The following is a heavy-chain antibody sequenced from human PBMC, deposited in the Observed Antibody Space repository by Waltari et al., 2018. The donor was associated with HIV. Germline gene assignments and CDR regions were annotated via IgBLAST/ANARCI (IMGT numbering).Heavy chain of an antibody. Sequence: QLQLQASGPGLVKPSEPLSLTCRVPGDSLSRSSYYWGWVRQPPGKGLEWIGSIFYTGSTYDNPSLKIRVTISVDTSRNRFSLKRSSVTAADTAVYYCARHGRMGGGTHRRYFDYWGQGTLVTVSS. V-gene: IGHV4-39*01. CDR3: ARHGRMGGGTHRRYFDY. D-gene: IGHD3-16*01. CDR1: GDSLSRSSYY. J-gene: IGHJ4*02. CDR2: IFYTGST.